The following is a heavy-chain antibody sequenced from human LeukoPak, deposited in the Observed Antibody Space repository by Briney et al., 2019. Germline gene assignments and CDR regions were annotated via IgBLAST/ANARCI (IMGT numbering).Heavy chain of an antibody. CDR1: GGTFSSYA. Sequence: ASVKVSCKASGGTFSSYAISCVRQAPGQGLEWMGGIIPIFGTANYAQNFQGRVTITADESTSTAYMELSSLRSEDTAVYYCASAHLWGSGSYFNWFDPWGQGTLVTVSS. CDR3: ASAHLWGSGSYFNWFDP. J-gene: IGHJ5*02. CDR2: IIPIFGTA. V-gene: IGHV1-69*13. D-gene: IGHD3-10*01.